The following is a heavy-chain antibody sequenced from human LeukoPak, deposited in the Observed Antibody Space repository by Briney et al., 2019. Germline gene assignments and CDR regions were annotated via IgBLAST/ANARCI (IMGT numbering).Heavy chain of an antibody. D-gene: IGHD6-13*01. V-gene: IGHV1-2*06. CDR1: GYTFTSYD. CDR3: ARDGSWGDYYYYYMDV. CDR2: INPNSGGT. J-gene: IGHJ6*03. Sequence: ASVKVSCKASGYTFTSYDINWVRQAPGQGLEWMGRINPNSGGTNYAQKFQGRVTMTRDTSISTAYMELSRLRSDDTAVYYCARDGSWGDYYYYYMDVWGKGTTVTVSS.